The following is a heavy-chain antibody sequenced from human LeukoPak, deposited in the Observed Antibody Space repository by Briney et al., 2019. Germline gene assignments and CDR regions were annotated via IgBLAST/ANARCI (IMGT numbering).Heavy chain of an antibody. V-gene: IGHV3-21*06. CDR3: LRDESGSFFAY. J-gene: IGHJ4*02. D-gene: IGHD3-10*01. Sequence: PGGSLRLSCAASGFSFRNYNMNWVRQAPGKGLECVSSIGGSSDFIYYGDSVKGRFTISRDNAKNSVYLQMNSLRAEDTAVYYCLRDESGSFFAYWGQGTLVIVSS. CDR2: IGGSSDFI. CDR1: GFSFRNYN.